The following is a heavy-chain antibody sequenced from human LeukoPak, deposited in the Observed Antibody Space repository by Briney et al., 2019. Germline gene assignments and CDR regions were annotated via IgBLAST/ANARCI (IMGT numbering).Heavy chain of an antibody. CDR3: ARILGNNYYYYMDV. V-gene: IGHV3-48*03. CDR1: GFTFSDYE. CDR2: ITSSGATK. Sequence: GGSLRLSCAVSGFTFSDYEMTWVRQAPGRGLEWISFITSSGATKYYADSVRGRFAISRDNANNSLYLLVDSLRADDTAVYFCARILGNNYYYYMDVWGKGTTVTVSS. J-gene: IGHJ6*03.